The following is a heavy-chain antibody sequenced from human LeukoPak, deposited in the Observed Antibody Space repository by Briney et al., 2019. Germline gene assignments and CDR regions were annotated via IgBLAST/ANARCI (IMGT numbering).Heavy chain of an antibody. V-gene: IGHV4-59*01. CDR1: GGSISSYY. CDR3: ARGARAGYNLEPFDY. D-gene: IGHD5-24*01. CDR2: ISFIGSS. Sequence: SETLSLTCTVSGGSISSYYWSWVRQHPGKGMEWLVYISFIGSSDYNPSLNTRVTISLLTSNNPFSLRLSSVTAADTAVYYFARGARAGYNLEPFDYWGQGTLVTVSS. J-gene: IGHJ4*02.